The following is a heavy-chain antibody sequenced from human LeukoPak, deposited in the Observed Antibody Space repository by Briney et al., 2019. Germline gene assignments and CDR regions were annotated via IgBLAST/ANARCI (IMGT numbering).Heavy chain of an antibody. D-gene: IGHD6-19*01. CDR3: ARGTLYSGWSYYFDY. CDR2: VYYSGTT. V-gene: IGHV4-39*07. J-gene: IGHJ4*02. Sequence: SETLSLTCSVSGGSISLSYYYWGWIRQPPGKALEWTGSVYYSGTTSYNPSLKSRVTISVDMSKNHFSLRLSSVTAANTAMYYCARGTLYSGWSYYFDYWGQGSQVTVSS. CDR1: GGSISLSYYY.